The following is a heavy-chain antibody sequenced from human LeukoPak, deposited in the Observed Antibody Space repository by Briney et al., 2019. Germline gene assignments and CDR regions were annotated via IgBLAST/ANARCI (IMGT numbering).Heavy chain of an antibody. CDR2: IYTSGST. V-gene: IGHV4-4*07. J-gene: IGHJ3*02. Sequence: SETLSLTCTVSGGSISSYYWSWIRQPAGKGLEWIGRIYTSGSTNYNPSLKSRVTMSVDTSKNQFSLKLSSVTAADTAVYYCARDIIRVKEDIVVVPAAIPVGAFDIWGQGTMVTVSS. CDR1: GGSISSYY. CDR3: ARDIIRVKEDIVVVPAAIPVGAFDI. D-gene: IGHD2-2*01.